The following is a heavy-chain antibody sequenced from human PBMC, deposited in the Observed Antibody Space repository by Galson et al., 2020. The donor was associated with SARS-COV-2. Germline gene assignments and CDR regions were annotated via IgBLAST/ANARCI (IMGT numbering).Heavy chain of an antibody. J-gene: IGHJ6*02. V-gene: IGHV4-59*01. Sequence: ETSETLSLTCTVSDGPMSSYYWNWIRQPPGKGLEWIGYISYSGNTNYNPSLKNRVTMSVDLSKNQFSLNLSSVTAADTAVYFCARDPAPLYGYNVYYAMDVWGQGTTVTVSS. CDR1: DGPMSSYY. CDR2: ISYSGNT. CDR3: ARDPAPLYGYNVYYAMDV. D-gene: IGHD3-10*01.